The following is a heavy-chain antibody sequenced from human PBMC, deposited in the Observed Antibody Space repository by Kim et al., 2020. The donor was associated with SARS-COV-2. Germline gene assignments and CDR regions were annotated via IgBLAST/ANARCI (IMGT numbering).Heavy chain of an antibody. D-gene: IGHD2-2*02. CDR3: ATRGGYCSSTSCYSTEYFQH. Sequence: SVKVSCKASGGTFSSYAISWVRQAPGQGLEWMGRIIPILGIANYAQKFQGRVTITADKSTSTAYMELSSLRSEDTAVYYFATRGGYCSSTSCYSTEYFQHWGQGTLVTVSS. CDR2: IIPILGIA. CDR1: GGTFSSYA. V-gene: IGHV1-69*04. J-gene: IGHJ1*01.